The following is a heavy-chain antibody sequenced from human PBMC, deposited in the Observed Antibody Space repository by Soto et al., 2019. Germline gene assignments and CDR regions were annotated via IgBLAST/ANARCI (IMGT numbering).Heavy chain of an antibody. CDR2: IYYSGST. CDR3: ARHTSRGSHYDILTGYSYYFDY. V-gene: IGHV4-39*01. J-gene: IGHJ4*02. CDR1: GGSISSSSYY. D-gene: IGHD3-9*01. Sequence: QLQLQESGPGLVKPSETLSLTCTVSGGSISSSSYYWGWIRQPPGKGLEWIGSIYYSGSTYYNPSLKSRVTISVDTSKNQFSLKLSSVTAADTAVYYCARHTSRGSHYDILTGYSYYFDYWGQGTLVTVSS.